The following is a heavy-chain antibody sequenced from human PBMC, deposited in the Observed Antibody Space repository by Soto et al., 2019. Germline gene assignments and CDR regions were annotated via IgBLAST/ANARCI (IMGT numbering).Heavy chain of an antibody. J-gene: IGHJ5*02. D-gene: IGHD6-13*01. CDR3: ARESSRDQNWFDP. Sequence: SETLSLTCVVSGFSISSGYYWGWIRQPPGKGLEWIVSIYHSGTTYYNPSLKSRVTISVDTPKNQFSLNLNSVTAADTAIYYCARESSRDQNWFDPWGQGTLVTVSS. CDR2: IYHSGTT. CDR1: GFSISSGYY. V-gene: IGHV4-38-2*02.